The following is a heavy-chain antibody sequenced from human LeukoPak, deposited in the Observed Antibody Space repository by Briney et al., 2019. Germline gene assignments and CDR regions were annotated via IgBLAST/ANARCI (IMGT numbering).Heavy chain of an antibody. J-gene: IGHJ4*02. D-gene: IGHD1-26*01. CDR1: GVSFNDYG. V-gene: IGHV3-20*04. Sequence: WGSLRLSCAASGVSFNDYGMSWVRQPPGKGLEWVAGITWNDGSAAYADSMKGRFTISRDSAKNSLYLQMNSLRAEDTALYYCATSTVGFYFDYWGQGTLVTVSS. CDR3: ATSTVGFYFDY. CDR2: ITWNDGSA.